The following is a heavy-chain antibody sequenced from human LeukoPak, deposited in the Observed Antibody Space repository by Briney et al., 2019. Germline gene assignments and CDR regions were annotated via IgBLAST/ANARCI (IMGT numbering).Heavy chain of an antibody. CDR2: IIPIFGTA. D-gene: IGHD3-22*01. J-gene: IGHJ3*02. CDR3: ASPPNYYDSSGYEGAFDI. Sequence: GASVKVSCKASGGTFSSYAISWVRQAPGQGLEWMGGIIPIFGTANYAQKFQGRVTITADESTSTAYMELSSLRSEDTAVYYCASPPNYYDSSGYEGAFDIWGQGTMVTVSS. CDR1: GGTFSSYA. V-gene: IGHV1-69*13.